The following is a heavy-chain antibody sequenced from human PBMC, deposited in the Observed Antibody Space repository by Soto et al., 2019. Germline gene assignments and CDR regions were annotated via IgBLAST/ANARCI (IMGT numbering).Heavy chain of an antibody. J-gene: IGHJ4*02. Sequence: QVQLVESGGGLVQPGRSLRLSCAASGFSFSSYTMHWVRQTPGKGLERVAVISHDGGDKYYADSVKGRFTISRDNSKKTLYLQMNSLRREDTSVYYCARDYSLAVVAPGYWGQGSLVTVSS. V-gene: IGHV3-30*04. CDR2: ISHDGGDK. CDR1: GFSFSSYT. D-gene: IGHD2-15*01. CDR3: ARDYSLAVVAPGY.